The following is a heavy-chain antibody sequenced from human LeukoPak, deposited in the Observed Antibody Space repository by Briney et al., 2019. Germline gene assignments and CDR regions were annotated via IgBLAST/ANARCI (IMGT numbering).Heavy chain of an antibody. CDR3: ARVPGIAQLYGMDV. V-gene: IGHV3-30*02. J-gene: IGHJ6*02. D-gene: IGHD6-13*01. Sequence: PGGSLRLSCVVSGLTFSHSVFHWVRQAPGKGLEWVAFVQGGEDNMYYADSVKGRFTISRDNSKNTLYLQMNSLRAEDTAVYYCARVPGIAQLYGMDVWGQGTAVTVSS. CDR2: VQGGEDNM. CDR1: GLTFSHSV.